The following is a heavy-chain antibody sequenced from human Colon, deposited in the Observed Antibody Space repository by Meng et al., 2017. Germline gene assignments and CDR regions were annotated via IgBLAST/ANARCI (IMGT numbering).Heavy chain of an antibody. CDR3: ARDDGSLGQHKRHYVMNV. D-gene: IGHD3-16*01. CDR1: GYPFTTYA. CDR2: INTKTGNP. Sequence: ASVKVSCKASGYPFTTYAINWVRQAPGQGLEWMGWINTKTGNPIYAQGFTGRFVFSLDTSVSTAYLEISSLKADDTAVYYYARDDGSLGQHKRHYVMNVWGQGTTVTVSS. J-gene: IGHJ6*02. V-gene: IGHV7-4-1*02.